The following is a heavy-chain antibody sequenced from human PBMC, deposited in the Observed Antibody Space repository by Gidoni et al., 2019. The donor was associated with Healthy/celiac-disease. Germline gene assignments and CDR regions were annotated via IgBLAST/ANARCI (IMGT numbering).Heavy chain of an antibody. V-gene: IGHV1-46*01. CDR2: INPSGGST. D-gene: IGHD6-13*01. CDR1: GYTFTSSY. J-gene: IGHJ4*02. CDR3: ARVWGLTGSEDSSSWYGPPFDY. Sequence: QVQLVQSGAEVKKPGASVKVSCKASGYTFTSSYMHWVRQAPGQGLEWMGIINPSGGSTSYAQKFQGRVTMTRDTSTSTVYMELSSLRSEDTAVYYCARVWGLTGSEDSSSWYGPPFDYWGQGTLVTVSS.